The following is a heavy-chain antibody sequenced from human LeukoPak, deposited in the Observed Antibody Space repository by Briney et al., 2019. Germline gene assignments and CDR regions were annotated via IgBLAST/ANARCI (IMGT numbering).Heavy chain of an antibody. Sequence: ASVKVSCKASGYTFTSYDISWVRQAPGQGLEWMGWISAYNGNTNYAQNLQGRVTMTTDTSTSTAYMELRSLRSDDTAVYYCATVQVLRYFRPEWPGGYEDYWGQGTLVTVSS. V-gene: IGHV1-18*01. J-gene: IGHJ4*02. CDR3: ATVQVLRYFRPEWPGGYEDY. D-gene: IGHD3-9*01. CDR2: ISAYNGNT. CDR1: GYTFTSYD.